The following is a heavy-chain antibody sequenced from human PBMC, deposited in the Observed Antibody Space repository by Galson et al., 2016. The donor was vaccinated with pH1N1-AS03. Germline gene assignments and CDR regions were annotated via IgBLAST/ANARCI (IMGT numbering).Heavy chain of an antibody. D-gene: IGHD1-26*01. J-gene: IGHJ4*02. Sequence: SLRLSCAASGFSFNTYGMHWVRQAPGKGLEWVAVIWYDGSTKYYGDSVKGRFIISRDNSRNTVYLQMKSLRAEDTAVYYCARADSGREFDYWGQGTLVTVPS. CDR2: IWYDGSTK. CDR1: GFSFNTYG. V-gene: IGHV3-33*08. CDR3: ARADSGREFDY.